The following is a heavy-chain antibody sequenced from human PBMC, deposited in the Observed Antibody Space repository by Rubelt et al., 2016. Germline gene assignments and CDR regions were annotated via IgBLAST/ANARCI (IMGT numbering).Heavy chain of an antibody. CDR2: IKEDGSEK. J-gene: IGHJ4*02. CDR1: GFTFSSYW. Sequence: EVQLVESGGGLVQPGGSLRVSCAASGFTFSSYWMSWVRQAPGKGLEWVANIKEDGSEKYYVDSVKGRFIISRDNAKNTLYLQMNSLRADDTAVYYCVRGLDSWGQGTLVTVSS. V-gene: IGHV3-7*01. D-gene: IGHD2-21*01. CDR3: VRGLDS.